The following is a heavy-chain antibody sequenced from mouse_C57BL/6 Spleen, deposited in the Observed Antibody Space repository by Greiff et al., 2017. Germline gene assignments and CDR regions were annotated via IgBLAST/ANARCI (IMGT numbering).Heavy chain of an antibody. Sequence: EVQRVESGGGLVKPGGSLKLSCAASGFTFSDYGMHWVRQAPEKGLEWVAYISSGSSTIYYADTVKGRFTLSRDNAKNTLFLQLTSLRSEDTARYYCARELGWYAMDYWGQGTSVTVSS. V-gene: IGHV5-17*01. D-gene: IGHD4-1*01. CDR2: ISSGSSTI. CDR3: ARELGWYAMDY. CDR1: GFTFSDYG. J-gene: IGHJ4*01.